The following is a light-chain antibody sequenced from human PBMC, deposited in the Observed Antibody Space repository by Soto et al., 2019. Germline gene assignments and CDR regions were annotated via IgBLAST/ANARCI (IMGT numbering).Light chain of an antibody. Sequence: EIVMTQTPATLSVSPGERATLSCRASQSVNSNLAWYQQRPGQAPRLLIYGASTRATGIPARFSGSGSGTEFTLTISSLQSEDFAVYSCQQYNDWPQTFGQGTKVDIK. CDR2: GAS. V-gene: IGKV3-15*01. J-gene: IGKJ1*01. CDR1: QSVNSN. CDR3: QQYNDWPQT.